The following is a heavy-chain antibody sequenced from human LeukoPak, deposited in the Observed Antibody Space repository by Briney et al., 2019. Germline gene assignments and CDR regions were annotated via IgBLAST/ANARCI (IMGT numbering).Heavy chain of an antibody. CDR1: GFTLSSYE. Sequence: GGSLRLFCAASGFTLSSYEMHWVRQAPGKGLEWVSYISSSGSTIYYAVSVKFRFTISRDNAKNSLYLQMNSLRAEDTAVYYCARVKITVTTKDYWGQGTLVTVSS. CDR2: ISSSGSTI. J-gene: IGHJ4*02. V-gene: IGHV3-48*03. D-gene: IGHD4-17*01. CDR3: ARVKITVTTKDY.